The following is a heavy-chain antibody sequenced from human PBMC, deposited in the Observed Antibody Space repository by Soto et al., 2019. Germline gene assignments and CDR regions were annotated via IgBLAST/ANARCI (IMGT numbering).Heavy chain of an antibody. CDR3: ASRITGSSNYYYGMDV. D-gene: IGHD1-20*01. CDR2: IIPIFGTA. J-gene: IGHJ6*02. V-gene: IGHV1-69*12. CDR1: GGTFSSYA. Sequence: QVQLVQSGAEVKKPGSSVKVSCKASGGTFSSYAINWVRQAPGQGLEWMGGIIPIFGTADYAQKFQGRVTITADESTSTAYMELRSLRSEDTAVYYCASRITGSSNYYYGMDVWGQGTTVTVSS.